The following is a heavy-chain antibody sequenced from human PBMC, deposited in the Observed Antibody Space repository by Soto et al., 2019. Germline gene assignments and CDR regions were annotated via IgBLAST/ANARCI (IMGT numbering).Heavy chain of an antibody. J-gene: IGHJ4*02. V-gene: IGHV3-21*01. D-gene: IGHD3-9*01. CDR2: ISSSSSYI. Sequence: EVQLVESGGGLVKPGGSLRLSCAASGFTFSSYSMNWVRQAPGKGLAWVSSISSSSSYIYYADSVKGRFTISRDNARNSLSLEMNSRRCEDTPVYYCAGCPSYYDSMTVYPNFDYWGQGTLVTGAS. CDR3: AGCPSYYDSMTVYPNFDY. CDR1: GFTFSSYS.